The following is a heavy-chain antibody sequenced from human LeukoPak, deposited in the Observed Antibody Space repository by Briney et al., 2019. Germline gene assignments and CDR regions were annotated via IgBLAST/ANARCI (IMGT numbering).Heavy chain of an antibody. D-gene: IGHD3-10*01. CDR2: IYTSGST. CDR3: ARDSLYRPRIMAGLLWFGELSWFDP. J-gene: IGHJ5*02. V-gene: IGHV4-4*07. Sequence: PSETLSLTCTVSGGSISSYYWSWIRQPAGKGLEWIGRIYTSGSTNYNPPLKSRVTMSVDTSKNQFSLKLSSVTAVDTAVYYCARDSLYRPRIMAGLLWFGELSWFDPWGQGTLVTVSS. CDR1: GGSISSYY.